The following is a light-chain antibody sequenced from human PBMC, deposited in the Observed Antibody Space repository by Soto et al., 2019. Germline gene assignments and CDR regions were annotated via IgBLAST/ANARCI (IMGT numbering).Light chain of an antibody. V-gene: IGLV2-14*01. CDR3: RSYTSSNTEV. CDR2: EVS. J-gene: IGLJ1*01. Sequence: LTQPAWVSGSPGQSITMSCTGTSSDVGGFNYVSWYQHHPGKAPKLMIYEVSNRPSGVSNRCSGSKSGNTASLTISGLQAEDEADYYCRSYTSSNTEVFGTGTKVTVL. CDR1: SSDVGGFNY.